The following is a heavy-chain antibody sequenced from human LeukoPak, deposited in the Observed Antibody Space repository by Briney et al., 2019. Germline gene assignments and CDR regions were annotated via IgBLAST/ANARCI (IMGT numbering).Heavy chain of an antibody. V-gene: IGHV1-2*02. CDR3: ARGRAYFDY. CDR2: NNPNSGGT. J-gene: IGHJ4*02. CDR1: GYTFTGYY. Sequence: SVKVSCKASGYTFTGYYIHWVRQAPGQGLEWMGWNNPNSGGTNFAQKFQGRVTMTRDTSISTAYMELTRLISDDTAVYYCARGRAYFDYWGQGTLVTVSS.